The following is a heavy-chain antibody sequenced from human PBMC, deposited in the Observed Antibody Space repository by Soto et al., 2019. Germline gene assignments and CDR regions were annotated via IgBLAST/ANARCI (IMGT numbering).Heavy chain of an antibody. CDR1: GFTFSSYA. J-gene: IGHJ4*02. D-gene: IGHD3-22*01. CDR2: ISYDGSNK. V-gene: IGHV3-30-3*01. Sequence: ESGGGVVQPGRSLRLSCAASGFTFSSYAMHWVRQAPGKGLEWVAVISYDGSNKYYADSVKGRFTISRDNSKNTLYLQMNSLRAEDTAVYYCARDRGIYYDSSGSNFDYWGQGTLVTVSS. CDR3: ARDRGIYYDSSGSNFDY.